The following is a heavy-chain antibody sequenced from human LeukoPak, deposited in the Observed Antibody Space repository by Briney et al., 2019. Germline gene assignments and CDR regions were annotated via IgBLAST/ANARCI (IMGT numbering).Heavy chain of an antibody. Sequence: SVKVSCKASGGTFSSYAISWVRQAPGQGLEWKGRIIPILGIANYAQKFQGRVTITADKSTSTAYMELSSLRSEDTAVYYCARANPKGRDGYNFDYWGQGTLVTVSS. J-gene: IGHJ4*01. CDR3: ARANPKGRDGYNFDY. CDR1: GGTFSSYA. D-gene: IGHD5-24*01. V-gene: IGHV1-69*04. CDR2: IIPILGIA.